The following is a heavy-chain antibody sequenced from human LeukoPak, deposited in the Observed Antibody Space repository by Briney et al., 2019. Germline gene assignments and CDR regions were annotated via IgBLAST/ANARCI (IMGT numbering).Heavy chain of an antibody. D-gene: IGHD3-10*01. CDR2: IYYRSTWYS. CDR3: ARGGLVRGSIDSLIAFDF. J-gene: IGHJ3*01. Sequence: SQTLSLTCAISGDSVSRKSAGWNWIRQSPSRDLEWLGRIYYRSTWYSDFLTSRITISPDTYKNQFSLHLDSVTPEDTAVYYRARGGLVRGSIDSLIAFDFWGQGTVVTVSS. V-gene: IGHV6-1*01. CDR1: GDSVSRKSAG.